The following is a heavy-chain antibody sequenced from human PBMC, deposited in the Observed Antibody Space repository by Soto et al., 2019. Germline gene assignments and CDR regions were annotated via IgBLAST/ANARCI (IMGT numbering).Heavy chain of an antibody. CDR1: GFSLTTSGVG. CDR3: ANRVLRTVFGLVTTAAIYFDF. CDR2: IYWDDEK. D-gene: IGHD3-3*01. V-gene: IGHV2-5*02. Sequence: QLTLNESGPPVVRPTETLTLTCRFSGFSLTTSGVGVGWIRQSPGKAPEWLALIYWDDEKRYSASMKSRLTITKDTAKTQVVLTVSDLDPTDTATYFCANRVLRTVFGLVTTAAIYFDFWGQGTQVAVSS. J-gene: IGHJ4*02.